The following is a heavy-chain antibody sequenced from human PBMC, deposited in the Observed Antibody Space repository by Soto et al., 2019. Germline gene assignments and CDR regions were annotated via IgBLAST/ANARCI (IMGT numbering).Heavy chain of an antibody. J-gene: IGHJ5*02. D-gene: IGHD3-16*01. Sequence: SETLSLTCTVSGGYIRSGDYYWSWIRQPPGKGLVWIGYIYYSGSTYYNPSLKSRVTISVDTSKNQFSLKLSSVTAADVAVCYCARVAITFGGVGDWFDPWGQGTLVTVSS. CDR3: ARVAITFGGVGDWFDP. CDR1: GGYIRSGDYY. CDR2: IYYSGST. V-gene: IGHV4-30-4*01.